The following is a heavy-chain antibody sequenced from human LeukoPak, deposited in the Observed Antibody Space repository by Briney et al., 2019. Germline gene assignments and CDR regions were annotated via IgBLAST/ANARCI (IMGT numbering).Heavy chain of an antibody. D-gene: IGHD2-15*01. CDR2: ISSSSSYI. CDR1: GFTFSSYS. CDR3: ARDDCSGGSCYTDY. Sequence: GGSLRLSCAASGFTFSSYSMNWVRQAPGKGLXXXXSISSSSSYIYYADSVKGRFTISRDNAKNSLYLQMNSLRAEDTAVYYCARDDCSGGSCYTDYWGQGTLVTVSS. J-gene: IGHJ4*02. V-gene: IGHV3-21*01.